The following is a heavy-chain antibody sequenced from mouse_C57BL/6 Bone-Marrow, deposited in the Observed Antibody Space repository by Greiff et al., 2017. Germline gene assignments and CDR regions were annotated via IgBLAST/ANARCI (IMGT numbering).Heavy chain of an antibody. CDR2: FDPENGDT. D-gene: IGHD2-3*01. V-gene: IGHV14-4*01. CDR3: TTVYDGYFGTY. Sequence: EVQLQQSGAELVRPGASVKLSCTASGFNIKDDYMHWVKQRPEQGLEWIGWFDPENGDTEYASKFQGKATITADTSSNTAYLQLSSLTSEDTAVYYCTTVYDGYFGTYWGQGTLVTVSA. J-gene: IGHJ3*01. CDR1: GFNIKDDY.